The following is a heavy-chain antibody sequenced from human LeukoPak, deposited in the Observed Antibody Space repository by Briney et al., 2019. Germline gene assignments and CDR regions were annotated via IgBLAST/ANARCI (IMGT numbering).Heavy chain of an antibody. D-gene: IGHD5-18*01. J-gene: IGHJ4*02. Sequence: PGESLRLSCAASGFSVSNNYMSWVRQAPGKGLEWVSIIYSGGNTYYADSVKGRFTISRDNSKNTLYLQMNTLRAEDTAVYYCARDGEYSYGLSWGRGTLVTVSS. CDR3: ARDGEYSYGLS. CDR2: IYSGGNT. V-gene: IGHV3-53*01. CDR1: GFSVSNNY.